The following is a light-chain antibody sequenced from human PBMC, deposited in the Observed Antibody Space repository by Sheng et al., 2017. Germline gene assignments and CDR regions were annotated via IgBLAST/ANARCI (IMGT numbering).Light chain of an antibody. CDR2: DVS. Sequence: QSALTQPASVSGSPGQSITISCTGTSSDVGGYNYVSWYQQHPGKAPKLMIYDVSNRPSGVSNRFSGSKSGNTASLTISGLQAEDEADYYCNSYTISSTYVVFGGGTKLTVL. CDR3: NSYTISSTYVV. J-gene: IGLJ2*01. CDR1: SSDVGGYNY. V-gene: IGLV2-14*01.